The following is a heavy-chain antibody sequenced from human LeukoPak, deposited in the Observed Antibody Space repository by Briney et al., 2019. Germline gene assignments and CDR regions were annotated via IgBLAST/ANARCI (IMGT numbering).Heavy chain of an antibody. V-gene: IGHV3-23*01. J-gene: IGHJ5*02. Sequence: GGSLRLSCGASGFTFSYYAMTWVRQAPGKGLEWVSTISGSGDSTYYADSVKGRFTISRDNSKSTLYVQMNSLRGEDTAVYYCAKDRIAVAGTACWFDPWGQGTLVTVSS. CDR3: AKDRIAVAGTACWFDP. CDR2: ISGSGDST. D-gene: IGHD6-19*01. CDR1: GFTFSYYA.